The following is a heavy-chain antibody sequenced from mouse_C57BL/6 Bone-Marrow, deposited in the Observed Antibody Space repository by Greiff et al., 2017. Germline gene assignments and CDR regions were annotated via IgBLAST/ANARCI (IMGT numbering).Heavy chain of an antibody. CDR2: FYPRSGNP. Sequence: VQLQQSGAELARPGASVKLSCKASGYTFTSYGISWVKQRPGQGLEWIGEFYPRSGNPYYNEKFKGKATLTADKSSSTVYMELRSLTSEDSAVYFCARYHYYGSSFDYWGQGTTRTVSS. V-gene: IGHV1-81*01. CDR1: GYTFTSYG. J-gene: IGHJ2*01. CDR3: ARYHYYGSSFDY. D-gene: IGHD1-1*01.